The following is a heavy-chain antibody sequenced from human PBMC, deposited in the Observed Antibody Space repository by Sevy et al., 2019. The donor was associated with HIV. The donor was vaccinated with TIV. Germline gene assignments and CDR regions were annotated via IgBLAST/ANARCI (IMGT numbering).Heavy chain of an antibody. J-gene: IGHJ4*02. CDR1: GFTFSSYW. D-gene: IGHD1-26*01. CDR2: INSDGSST. V-gene: IGHV3-74*01. Sequence: GGSLRLSCAASGFTFSSYWMHWVRQAPGKGPVWVSRINSDGSSTSYADSVKGRFTISRDNAKNTLYLQMNSLRAEDTAVYYCARDMSGSYYYWGQGTLVTVSS. CDR3: ARDMSGSYYY.